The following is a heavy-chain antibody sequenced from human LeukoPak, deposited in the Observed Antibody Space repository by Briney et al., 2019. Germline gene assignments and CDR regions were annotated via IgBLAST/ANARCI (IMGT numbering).Heavy chain of an antibody. V-gene: IGHV4-39*02. CDR3: TREDRDTFDI. J-gene: IGHJ3*02. CDR2: IYFSGST. Sequence: PSETLSLTCTVSGGSMSGRSDYWVWIRQPPGKPLEWIGSIYFSGSTHYSPSLKSRLTISVDTPKKQFSLRLTSVTAEDTAVYYCTREDRDTFDIWGLGTVVTVSS. CDR1: GGSMSGRSDY.